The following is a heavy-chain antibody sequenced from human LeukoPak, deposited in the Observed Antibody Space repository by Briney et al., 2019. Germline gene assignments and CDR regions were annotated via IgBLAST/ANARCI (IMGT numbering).Heavy chain of an antibody. Sequence: SCKASGYTFTGYYMHWVRQAPGKGLEWVSYISASTSSIYYADSVKGRFTISRDNAKNSVYLQMNSLGADDTAVYYCATYSILNAREFRYWGQGTLVTVTS. V-gene: IGHV3-48*04. CDR3: ATYSILNAREFRY. J-gene: IGHJ1*01. CDR1: GYTFTGYY. CDR2: ISASTSSI. D-gene: IGHD4-11*01.